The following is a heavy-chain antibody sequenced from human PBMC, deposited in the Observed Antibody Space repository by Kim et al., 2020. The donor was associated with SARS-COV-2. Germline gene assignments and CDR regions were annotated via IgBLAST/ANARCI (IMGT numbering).Heavy chain of an antibody. Sequence: NPTLRSRVTISGETSKNQFALKRGAVTAADTAVYYCARGREGYSSSWYLDYWGQGTLVTVSS. D-gene: IGHD6-13*01. V-gene: IGHV4-59*09. CDR3: ARGREGYSSSWYLDY. J-gene: IGHJ4*02.